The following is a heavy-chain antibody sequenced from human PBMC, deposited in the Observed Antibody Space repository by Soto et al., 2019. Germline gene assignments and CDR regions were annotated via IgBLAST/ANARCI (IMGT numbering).Heavy chain of an antibody. CDR1: GYTFTNYD. V-gene: IGHV1-8*01. CDR3: ARVMGSVDY. D-gene: IGHD1-26*01. Sequence: QVQLVQSGAEVKKPGTSVRISCKTSGYTFTNYDINWVRQAPGQGLEWMGWMNPTSGYTGSARKYQGRVTLSRDNSMTTAYMELSSLRSDDTAVYYCARVMGSVDYWGQGTLVTVSS. J-gene: IGHJ4*02. CDR2: MNPTSGYT.